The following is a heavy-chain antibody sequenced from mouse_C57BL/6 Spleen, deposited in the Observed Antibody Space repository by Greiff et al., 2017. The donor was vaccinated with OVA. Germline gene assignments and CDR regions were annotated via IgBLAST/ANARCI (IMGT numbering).Heavy chain of an antibody. CDR2: ISYDGSN. CDR1: GYSITSGYY. Sequence: EVKVEESGPGLVKPSQSLSLPCSVTGYSITSGYYWNWIRQFPGNKLEWMGYISYDGSNNYNPSLKNRISITRDTSKNQFFLKLNSVTTEDTATYYCARDKGDYAMDYWGQGTSVTVSS. V-gene: IGHV3-6*01. J-gene: IGHJ4*01. CDR3: ARDKGDYAMDY.